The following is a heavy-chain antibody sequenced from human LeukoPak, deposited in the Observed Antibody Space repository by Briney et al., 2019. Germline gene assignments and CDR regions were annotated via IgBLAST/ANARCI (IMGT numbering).Heavy chain of an antibody. V-gene: IGHV4-34*01. Sequence: SETLSLTCAVYGGSFSGYYWSWLRQPPGKGLEWIGEINHSGSTNYNPSLKSRVTISVDTSKNQFSLKLSSVTAADTAVYYCARESGWYHYYYYCMDVWGKGTTVTISS. CDR3: ARESGWYHYYYYCMDV. CDR1: GGSFSGYY. D-gene: IGHD6-19*01. CDR2: INHSGST. J-gene: IGHJ6*03.